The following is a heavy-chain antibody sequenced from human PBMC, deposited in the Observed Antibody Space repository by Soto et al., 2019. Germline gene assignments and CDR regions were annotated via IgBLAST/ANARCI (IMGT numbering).Heavy chain of an antibody. V-gene: IGHV1-69*13. J-gene: IGHJ6*02. Sequence: ASVKVSCKASGGTFSSYAISWVRQAPGQGLEWMGGIIPIFGTANYAQKFQGRVTITADESTSTAYMELSSLRSEDTAVYYCARRSRAAAGPQVTPPGDNYYGMDVWGQGTTVTVSS. CDR3: ARRSRAAAGPQVTPPGDNYYGMDV. CDR2: IIPIFGTA. CDR1: GGTFSSYA. D-gene: IGHD6-13*01.